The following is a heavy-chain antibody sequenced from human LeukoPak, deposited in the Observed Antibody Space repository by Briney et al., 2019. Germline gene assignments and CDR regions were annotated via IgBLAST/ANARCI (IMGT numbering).Heavy chain of an antibody. V-gene: IGHV3-30*02. CDR1: GFTFSSYG. Sequence: GGSLRLSCAASGFTFSSYGMHWVRQAPGKGLEWVAFIRYDGSNKYYADSVKGRFTISRDNSKNTLYLQMNSLRAEDTAVYYCAKDRIAARHSFDYWGQGTLVTVSS. CDR3: AKDRIAARHSFDY. J-gene: IGHJ4*02. D-gene: IGHD6-6*01. CDR2: IRYDGSNK.